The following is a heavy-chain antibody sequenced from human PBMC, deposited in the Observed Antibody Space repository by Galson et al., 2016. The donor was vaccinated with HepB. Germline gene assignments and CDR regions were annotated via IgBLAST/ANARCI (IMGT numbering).Heavy chain of an antibody. CDR1: GSRFNTDG. CDR3: ARGPVGYYDKSGYFFYHMGV. Sequence: SVKVSCKASGSRFNTDGINWVRQAPGQGLEWMGGIILLTGATKTAQQFLDRLTITADTSTGTVNILVSGLRPDDTATYYCARGPVGYYDKSGYFFYHMGVWGRGTTVTVSS. J-gene: IGHJ6*03. V-gene: IGHV1-69*06. CDR2: IILLTGAT. D-gene: IGHD3-22*01.